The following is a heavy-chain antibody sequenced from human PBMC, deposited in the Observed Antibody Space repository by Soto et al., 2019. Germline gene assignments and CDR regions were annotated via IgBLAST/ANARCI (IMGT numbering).Heavy chain of an antibody. Sequence: ASVKVSCKASGYTFTSYYMHWVRQAPGQGLEWMGIINPSGDSTSYAQKFQGRVTMTRDTSTSTVYMELSSLRSEDTAVYYCARDIPNADSTLGYWGQGTLVTVS. V-gene: IGHV1-46*01. CDR1: GYTFTSYY. D-gene: IGHD4-4*01. CDR3: ARDIPNADSTLGY. J-gene: IGHJ4*02. CDR2: INPSGDST.